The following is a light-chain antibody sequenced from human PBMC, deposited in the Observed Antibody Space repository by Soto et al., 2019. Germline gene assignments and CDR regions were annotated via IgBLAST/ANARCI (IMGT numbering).Light chain of an antibody. CDR3: QQYNFYWT. CDR2: AAS. Sequence: DIPMTQSPSTLSASVGDRVTITCRASRSINKWLAWYQQQPGKVPKLLIYAASTLESGVPSRFSGSGSGTEFTLTISSLQPDDFATYYCQQYNFYWTFGQGTKVEIK. V-gene: IGKV1-5*03. CDR1: RSINKW. J-gene: IGKJ1*01.